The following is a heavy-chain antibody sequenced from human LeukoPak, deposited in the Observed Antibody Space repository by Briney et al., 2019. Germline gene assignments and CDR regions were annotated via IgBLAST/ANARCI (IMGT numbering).Heavy chain of an antibody. V-gene: IGHV3-30*19. D-gene: IGHD6-19*01. CDR2: ISYDGSNK. Sequence: GGSLRLSCAASRFTFSRYGMHWVRQAPGKGLEWVAVISYDGSNKYYADSVKGRFTISRDNSKNTLYLQMNSLRAEDTAVYYCASGGWPIFYYFDYWGQGTLVTVSS. CDR1: RFTFSRYG. J-gene: IGHJ4*02. CDR3: ASGGWPIFYYFDY.